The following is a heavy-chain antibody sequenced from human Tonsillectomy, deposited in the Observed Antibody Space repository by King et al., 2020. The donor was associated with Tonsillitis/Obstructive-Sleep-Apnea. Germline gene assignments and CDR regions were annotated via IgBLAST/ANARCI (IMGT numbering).Heavy chain of an antibody. CDR1: GGSISSYY. D-gene: IGHD2-21*01. Sequence: VQLQESGPGLVKPSETLSLTCTVSGGSISSYYWSWIRQPPGKELEWIGYIYYSGSTNYKPSLKSRGTITVETSNNQFSLKLTSVTAADTAVYYCARGGDLDGFDIWGQGTMVTVSS. V-gene: IGHV4-59*01. CDR3: ARGGDLDGFDI. CDR2: IYYSGST. J-gene: IGHJ3*02.